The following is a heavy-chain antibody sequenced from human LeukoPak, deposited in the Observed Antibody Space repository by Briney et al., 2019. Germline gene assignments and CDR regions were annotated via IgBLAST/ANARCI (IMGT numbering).Heavy chain of an antibody. CDR3: ARGSLPGYYDFWSGYYTPLVAFDI. CDR2: INHSGST. D-gene: IGHD3-3*01. CDR1: GGSFSGYY. V-gene: IGHV4-34*01. J-gene: IGHJ3*02. Sequence: PSETLSLTCAVYGGSFSGYYWSWIRQPPGKGLEWIGEINHSGSTNHNPSLKSRVTISVDTSKNQFSLKLSSVTAADTAVYYCARGSLPGYYDFWSGYYTPLVAFDIWGQGTMVTVSS.